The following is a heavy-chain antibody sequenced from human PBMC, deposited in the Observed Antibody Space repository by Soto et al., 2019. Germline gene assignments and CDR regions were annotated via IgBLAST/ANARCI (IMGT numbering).Heavy chain of an antibody. CDR3: AKYFNTGTSSTYDS. V-gene: IGHV3-53*01. D-gene: IGHD1-7*01. Sequence: LRLSCAGSGFIVSSYYMSWVRQAPGKGLEWISVIYSGGSTYYADSVKGRFTISRDNSKNTLYLQMNSLRADDTAIYYCAKYFNTGTSSTYDSWGQGTLVTVSS. J-gene: IGHJ4*02. CDR1: GFIVSSYY. CDR2: IYSGGST.